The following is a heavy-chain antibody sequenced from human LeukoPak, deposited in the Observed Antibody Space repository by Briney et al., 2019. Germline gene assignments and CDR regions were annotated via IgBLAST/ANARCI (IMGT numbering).Heavy chain of an antibody. D-gene: IGHD4-17*01. V-gene: IGHV4-59*01. Sequence: SETLSLTCTVSGGSISSYYWSWIRQPPGKGLEWIGYIYYSGSTNYNPSLKSRVTISVDTSKNQFSLKLSSVTAADTAVYYCARHTGDYVDDWGQGTLVTVSS. CDR1: GGSISSYY. CDR3: ARHTGDYVDD. CDR2: IYYSGST. J-gene: IGHJ4*02.